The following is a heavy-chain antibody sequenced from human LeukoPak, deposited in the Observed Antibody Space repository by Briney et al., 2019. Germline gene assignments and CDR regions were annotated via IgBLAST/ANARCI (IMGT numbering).Heavy chain of an antibody. D-gene: IGHD3-10*01. CDR2: AYYRSKWYI. V-gene: IGHV6-1*01. J-gene: IGHJ4*02. Sequence: SQTLSLPFAISGDSVSGSPAVWNWIRPSPSRGLEWLGRAYYRSKWYIDYAVSVKGRITITPVTSKNQFSLQLNSVTPEDTAGYYCARGAVRGGTNFDYWGQGTLVTVSS. CDR1: GDSVSGSPAV. CDR3: ARGAVRGGTNFDY.